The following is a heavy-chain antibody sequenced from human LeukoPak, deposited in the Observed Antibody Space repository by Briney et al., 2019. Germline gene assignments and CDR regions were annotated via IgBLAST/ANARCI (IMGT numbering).Heavy chain of an antibody. J-gene: IGHJ5*02. D-gene: IGHD3-22*01. CDR2: ISAYNGNT. V-gene: IGHV1-18*01. Sequence: ASVKVSCKASGYTFTSYGISWVRQAPGQGLEWMGWISAYNGNTNYAQKLQGRVTMTTDTSTSTAYMELRSLRSDDTAVYYCAGASITYYYDSSGYNWFDPWGQGTLVTVSS. CDR3: AGASITYYYDSSGYNWFDP. CDR1: GYTFTSYG.